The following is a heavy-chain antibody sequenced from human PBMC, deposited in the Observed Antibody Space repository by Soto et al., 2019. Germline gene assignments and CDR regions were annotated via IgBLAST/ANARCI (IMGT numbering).Heavy chain of an antibody. CDR2: INAGNGNT. CDR1: GYTFTSYA. D-gene: IGHD3-3*01. V-gene: IGHV1-3*01. J-gene: IGHJ4*02. Sequence: GASVKVSCKASGYTFTSYAMHWVRQPPGQRLEWMGWINAGNGNTKYSQKFQGRVTITRDTSASTAYMELSSLRSEDTAVYYCARGQSITIFGVVPYWGQGTLVTVSS. CDR3: ARGQSITIFGVVPY.